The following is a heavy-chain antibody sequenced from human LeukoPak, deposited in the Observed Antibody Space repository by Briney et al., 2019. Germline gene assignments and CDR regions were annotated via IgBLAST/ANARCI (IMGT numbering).Heavy chain of an antibody. CDR3: ALAAAATPIDY. Sequence: GGSLRLSCAASGFTFSSYSMNWVRQAPGKGLEWVSYISSSSSTIYYADSVKGRFTISRDNAKNSLYLQMNSLRAEDTAVYYCALAAAATPIDYWGQGTLVTVSS. V-gene: IGHV3-48*04. J-gene: IGHJ4*02. CDR1: GFTFSSYS. D-gene: IGHD6-13*01. CDR2: ISSSSSTI.